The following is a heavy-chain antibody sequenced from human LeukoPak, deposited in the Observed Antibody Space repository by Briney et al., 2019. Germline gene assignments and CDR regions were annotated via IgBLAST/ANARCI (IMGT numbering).Heavy chain of an antibody. D-gene: IGHD2-15*01. V-gene: IGHV3-30*02. CDR2: IRFDGNEK. J-gene: IGHJ4*02. CDR3: AKEQEGRRAAFDY. Sequence: GGSQRLSCAASGIIFSTSDMHWVRQALGEGLEWVAFIRFDGNEKYYADSVRGRFIISRDNSKNTLYLQMSSLRAEDTAVYYCAKEQEGRRAAFDYWGQGTLVTVSS. CDR1: GIIFSTSD.